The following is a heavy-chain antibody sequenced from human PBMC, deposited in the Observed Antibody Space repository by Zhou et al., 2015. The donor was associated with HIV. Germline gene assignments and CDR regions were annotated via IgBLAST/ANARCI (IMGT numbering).Heavy chain of an antibody. J-gene: IGHJ4*02. CDR3: ARDGGPVIRSDYFDY. CDR1: GYTFSGHF. CDR2: INPNSGGA. Sequence: QVQLVQSGAEVQKPGASVKVSCKASGYTFSGHFLHWVRQAPGQGLEWMGWINPNSGGANYAQKFQGRVTMTRDTSISTAYMELSRLRSDDTAVYYCARDGGPVIRSDYFDYVGPGKPGHRLL. V-gene: IGHV1-2*02. D-gene: IGHD3-3*01.